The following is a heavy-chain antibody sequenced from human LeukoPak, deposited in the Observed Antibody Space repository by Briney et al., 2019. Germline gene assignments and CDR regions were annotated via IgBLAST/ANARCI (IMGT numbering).Heavy chain of an antibody. CDR2: INPSGGST. CDR3: ARVSFRGDCPRS. J-gene: IGHJ5*02. V-gene: IGHV1-46*01. Sequence: ASVKVSCKASGYTFTSYYMHWMRQAPGQGLEWMGIINPSGGSTSYAQKFQGRVTMTRDTSTSTVYMELSSLRSEDTAVYYCARVSFRGDCPRSWGQGTLVTVSS. D-gene: IGHD2-21*02. CDR1: GYTFTSYY.